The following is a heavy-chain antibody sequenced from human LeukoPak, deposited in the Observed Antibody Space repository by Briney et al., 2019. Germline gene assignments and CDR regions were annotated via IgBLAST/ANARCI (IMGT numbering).Heavy chain of an antibody. CDR2: ISGGGGIT. V-gene: IGHV3-23*01. D-gene: IGHD1-20*01. CDR3: AKNLGYNWNYGYSDY. Sequence: VGSLRPSCAASGFTFSNYATSWVRQAPGEGLEWVAGISGGGGITDYADSMKGRFTISRDNSKNTLYLQMNSLRAEDTAVYYCAKNLGYNWNYGYSDYWGQGTLVTVSS. J-gene: IGHJ4*02. CDR1: GFTFSNYA.